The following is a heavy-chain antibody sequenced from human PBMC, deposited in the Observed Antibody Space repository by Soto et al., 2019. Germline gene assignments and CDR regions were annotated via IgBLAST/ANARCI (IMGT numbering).Heavy chain of an antibody. CDR1: GFTFSSYA. D-gene: IGHD6-19*01. V-gene: IGHV3-23*01. J-gene: IGHJ4*02. CDR2: ISGSGGST. CDR3: ASGVVGYSSGWYLKPRDY. Sequence: GGSLRLSCAASGFTFSSYAMSWVRQAPGKGLEWVSAISGSGGSTYYADSVKGRFTISRDNSKNTLYLQMNSLRAEDTAVYYCASGVVGYSSGWYLKPRDYWGQGTLVTVSS.